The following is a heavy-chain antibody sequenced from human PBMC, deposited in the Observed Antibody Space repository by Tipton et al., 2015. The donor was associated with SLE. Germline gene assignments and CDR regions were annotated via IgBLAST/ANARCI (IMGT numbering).Heavy chain of an antibody. J-gene: IGHJ1*01. Sequence: SLRLSCSASGFIFSTYAMHWVRQAPGKGLEYVSAISSNAGSTYYVDSVKGRFTISRDNSKNTLYLQMSSLRAEDTAVYYCVKDRTYCGGDCYSAEYFQDWGQGTLATVSS. CDR1: GFIFSTYA. CDR2: ISSNAGST. CDR3: VKDRTYCGGDCYSAEYFQD. V-gene: IGHV3-64D*06. D-gene: IGHD2-21*02.